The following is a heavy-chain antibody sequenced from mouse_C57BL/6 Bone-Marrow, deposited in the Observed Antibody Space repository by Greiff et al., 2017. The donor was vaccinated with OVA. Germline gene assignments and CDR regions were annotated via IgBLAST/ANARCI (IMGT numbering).Heavy chain of an antibody. D-gene: IGHD2-5*01. CDR1: GYTFTDYE. CDR3: TRGYSNYYAMDY. CDR2: IDPETGGT. Sequence: VKLMESGAELVRPGASVTLSCKASGYTFTDYEMHWVKQTPVHGLEWIGAIDPETGGTAYNQKFKGKAILTADKSSSTAYMELRSLTSEDSAVYYCTRGYSNYYAMDYWGQGTSVTVPS. J-gene: IGHJ4*01. V-gene: IGHV1-15*01.